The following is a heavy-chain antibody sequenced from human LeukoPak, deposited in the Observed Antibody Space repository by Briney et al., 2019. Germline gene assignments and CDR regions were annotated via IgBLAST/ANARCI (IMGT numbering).Heavy chain of an antibody. D-gene: IGHD1-26*01. V-gene: IGHV3-74*01. CDR2: IYSDGIST. CDR3: AREGGSYSIYFDY. CDR1: GFTFSSYW. J-gene: IGHJ4*02. Sequence: GGSLRLSCAASGFTFSSYWMHWVRQAPGKGLVWVSRIYSDGISTSYADSVKGRFTISRDNAKNTLYLQMNSLKAEDTAIYYCAREGGSYSIYFDYWGQGTLVTVSS.